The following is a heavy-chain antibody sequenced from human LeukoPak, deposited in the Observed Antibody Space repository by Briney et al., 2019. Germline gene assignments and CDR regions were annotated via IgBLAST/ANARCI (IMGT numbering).Heavy chain of an antibody. V-gene: IGHV3-21*01. CDR1: GFTFSSYS. J-gene: IGHJ6*03. CDR3: ARDSGDYGDYGDYYYYYMDV. CDR2: ISSSSSYI. Sequence: PGGSLRLSCAASGFTFSSYSMNWVRQAPGKGLEWVSSISSSSSYIYYADSVMGRFTISRDNAKNSLYLQMNSLRAEDTAVYYCARDSGDYGDYGDYYYYYMDVWGKGTTVTVSS. D-gene: IGHD4-17*01.